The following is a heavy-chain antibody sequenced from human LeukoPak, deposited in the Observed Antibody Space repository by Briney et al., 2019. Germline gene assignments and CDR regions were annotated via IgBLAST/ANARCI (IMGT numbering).Heavy chain of an antibody. D-gene: IGHD5-18*01. J-gene: IGHJ4*02. Sequence: PGGSLRLSCAASGFTFSDYYMSWIRQAPGKGLEWVSYISSSGSTIYYADSVKGRFTISRDNSKNTLYLQMNSLRAEDTAVYYCARVKNTVDTAMVFDYWGQGTLVTVSS. V-gene: IGHV3-11*01. CDR3: ARVKNTVDTAMVFDY. CDR2: ISSSGSTI. CDR1: GFTFSDYY.